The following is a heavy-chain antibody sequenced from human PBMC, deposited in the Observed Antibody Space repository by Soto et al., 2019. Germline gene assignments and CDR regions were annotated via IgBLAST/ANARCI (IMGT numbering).Heavy chain of an antibody. D-gene: IGHD3-10*02. J-gene: IGHJ5*02. CDR2: IFYSGST. Sequence: SETLSLTCTVSGGSISSYYWSWIRQPPGKGLEWIGFIFYSGSTSYNPSLKSRVTISIDTSEYQFSLKLNSVTAADTAVYYCASMIGDPVLSFDAWGQGTLVTVSS. CDR1: GGSISSYY. CDR3: ASMIGDPVLSFDA. V-gene: IGHV4-59*01.